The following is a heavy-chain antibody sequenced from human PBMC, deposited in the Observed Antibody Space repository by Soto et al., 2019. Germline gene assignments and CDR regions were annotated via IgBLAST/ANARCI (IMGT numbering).Heavy chain of an antibody. Sequence: PGGSLRLSCAASGFTFSTYTMNWVRQAPGKGLEWVSGIFGSGDSTFYADSVRGRFTISRDNAKNSLYLQMNSLRAEDTALYYCARDRGSYYYDSSGYYPYYFDYWGQGTLVTVSS. CDR1: GFTFSTYT. D-gene: IGHD3-22*01. J-gene: IGHJ4*02. CDR2: IFGSGDST. CDR3: ARDRGSYYYDSSGYYPYYFDY. V-gene: IGHV3-23*01.